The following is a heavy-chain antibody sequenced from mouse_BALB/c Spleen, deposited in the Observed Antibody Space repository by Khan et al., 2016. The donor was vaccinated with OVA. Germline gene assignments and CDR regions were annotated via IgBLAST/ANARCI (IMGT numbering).Heavy chain of an antibody. CDR1: GYSFTSYY. Sequence: VQLKQSGPELMKPGASVKISCKTSGYSFTSYYIHWVMESHGKSLEWIGYIDPFSGDTTYNQKFKGKATLTVDKSYSTASILISNLTSEDSEVYYCTRHGYFALFTYWGQVTLVTGSA. D-gene: IGHD2-3*01. J-gene: IGHJ3*01. V-gene: IGHV1S135*01. CDR2: IDPFSGDT. CDR3: TRHGYFALFTY.